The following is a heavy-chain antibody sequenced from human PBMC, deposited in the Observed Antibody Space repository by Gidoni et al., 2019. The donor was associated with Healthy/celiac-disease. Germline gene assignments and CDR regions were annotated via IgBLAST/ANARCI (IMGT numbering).Heavy chain of an antibody. Sequence: QLVQPGAEVKKPGSSVKVSCTASGGTFSSHAISWVRQAPGQGLEWMGGIIPIFGTANYAQKFQGRVTITADKSTSTAYMELSSLRSEDTAVYYCARVMTRVAAAGNNWFDPWGQGTLVTVSS. V-gene: IGHV1-69*06. D-gene: IGHD6-13*01. CDR1: GGTFSSHA. CDR3: ARVMTRVAAAGNNWFDP. CDR2: IIPIFGTA. J-gene: IGHJ5*02.